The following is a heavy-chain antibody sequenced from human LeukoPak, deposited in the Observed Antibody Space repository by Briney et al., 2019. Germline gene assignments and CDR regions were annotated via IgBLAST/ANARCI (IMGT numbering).Heavy chain of an antibody. CDR1: GFTVSSNY. J-gene: IGHJ4*02. CDR3: AKVGQYSSRNYFDY. CDR2: IYSGGST. V-gene: IGHV3-53*01. Sequence: GGSLRLSCAASGFTVSSNYMSWVRQAPGKGLEWVSVIYSGGSTYYADSVKGRFTISRDNSKNTLYLQMNSLRAEGTAVYYCAKVGQYSSRNYFDYWGQGTLVTVSS. D-gene: IGHD6-13*01.